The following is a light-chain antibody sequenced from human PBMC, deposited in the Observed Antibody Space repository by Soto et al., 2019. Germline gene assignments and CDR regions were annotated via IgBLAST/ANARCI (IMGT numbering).Light chain of an antibody. V-gene: IGLV2-14*01. J-gene: IGLJ3*02. CDR3: NSYTSTFTWV. Sequence: QSVLTQPASVSGSPGQSITISCTGTSSDVGGHNFVSWYQHHPGKAPKLMIYEVTHRPSGISDRFSGSKSGNTASLTISVLQAEDEADYYCNSYTSTFTWVFCGGTKLTV. CDR2: EVT. CDR1: SSDVGGHNF.